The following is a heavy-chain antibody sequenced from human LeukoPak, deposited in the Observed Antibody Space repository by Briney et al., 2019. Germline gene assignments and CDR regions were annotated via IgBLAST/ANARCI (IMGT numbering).Heavy chain of an antibody. J-gene: IGHJ4*02. Sequence: GGSLRLSCAASGFTFSSYAMSWVRQAPGKGLEWVSAISGSGGSTYYADSVKGGFTISRDNSKNTLYLQMNSLRAEDRAVYYCPKYPHPLTMIVVAVDYCVQGTLVTVSS. V-gene: IGHV3-23*01. CDR3: PKYPHPLTMIVVAVDY. D-gene: IGHD3-22*01. CDR1: GFTFSSYA. CDR2: ISGSGGST.